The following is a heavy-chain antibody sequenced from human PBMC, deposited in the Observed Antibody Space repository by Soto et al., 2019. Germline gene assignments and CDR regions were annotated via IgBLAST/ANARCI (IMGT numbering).Heavy chain of an antibody. CDR1: GGSISSYY. D-gene: IGHD2-15*01. CDR2: IYYSGST. CDR3: ASASYCSGGRCYWEP. V-gene: IGHV4-59*01. J-gene: IGHJ5*02. Sequence: QVQLQESGPGLVKPSETLSITCTVSGGSISSYYWSWIRQPPGKGLEWIGYIYYSGSTNYNPSLKSRVTISVDTSKNQFSLKLSSVTAVDTAVYYCASASYCSGGRCYWEPWGQGTLVTVSS.